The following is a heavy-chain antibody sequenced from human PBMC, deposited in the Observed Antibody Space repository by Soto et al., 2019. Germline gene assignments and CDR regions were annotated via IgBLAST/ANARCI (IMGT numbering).Heavy chain of an antibody. V-gene: IGHV4-34*01. CDR2: INHTGST. D-gene: IGHD3-22*01. CDR3: ARDEYYDSNNWFDH. Sequence: SETLSLTCAVYGGSFSGYYWSWIRQPPGKGLEWIGEINHTGSTNYNPSLRSRVTMSVDTSQNQFFLRLSSVTAADTAVYYCARDEYYDSNNWFDHWGQGILVTVSS. CDR1: GGSFSGYY. J-gene: IGHJ5*02.